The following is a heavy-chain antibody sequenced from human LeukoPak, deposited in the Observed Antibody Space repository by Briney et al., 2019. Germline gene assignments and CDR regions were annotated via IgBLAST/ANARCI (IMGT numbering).Heavy chain of an antibody. D-gene: IGHD6-19*01. CDR1: GGSISSYY. CDR3: ARFHWLGGVDY. V-gene: IGHV4-59*01. Sequence: SETLSLTCTVSGGSISSYYWSWIRQPPGKGLEWIGYIYYSGSTNYNPSLKSRVTISVDTSKNQFSLKLSSVTAADTAVYYCARFHWLGGVDYWGQGTLVTVSS. J-gene: IGHJ4*02. CDR2: IYYSGST.